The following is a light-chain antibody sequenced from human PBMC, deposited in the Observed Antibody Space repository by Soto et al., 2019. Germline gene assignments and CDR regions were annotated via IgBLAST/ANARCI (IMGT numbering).Light chain of an antibody. V-gene: IGKV4-1*01. Sequence: DFVMTQSPDSLAVSLGERATINCKSSQSVLYSSNNKNYLAWYQQKPGQPPKLLIYWASTRGSGVPDRFSGSGSGTDFTLTISSLQAEDVAVYYCQRYNNWPLTFGGGTKVESK. CDR2: WAS. CDR1: QSVLYSSNNKNY. CDR3: QRYNNWPLT. J-gene: IGKJ4*01.